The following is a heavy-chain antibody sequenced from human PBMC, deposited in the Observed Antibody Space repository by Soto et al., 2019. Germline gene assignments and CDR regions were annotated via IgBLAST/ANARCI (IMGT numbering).Heavy chain of an antibody. CDR2: ISSSSGDT. Sequence: PGESLRLSCAASGYTFIDYYMSLFRQAPGKGLEWISYISSSSGDTKYADSVKGRFTISRDNTKNSLYLQMNGLRVEDTAVYYGAFPTQRPNYWGQGTLVTVSS. CDR1: GYTFIDYY. V-gene: IGHV3-11*06. J-gene: IGHJ4*02. CDR3: AFPTQRPNY.